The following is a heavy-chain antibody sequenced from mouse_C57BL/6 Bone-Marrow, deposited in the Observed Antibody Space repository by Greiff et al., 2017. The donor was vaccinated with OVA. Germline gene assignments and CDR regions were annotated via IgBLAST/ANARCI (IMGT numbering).Heavy chain of an antibody. D-gene: IGHD1-1*01. Sequence: EVQVVESGGGLVKPGGSLKLSCAASGFTFSDYGMHWVRQAPEKGLEWVAYISSGSSTIYYADTVKGRFTISRDNAKNTLFLQMTSLRSEDTAMYYCASLTTVTRYAMDYWGQGTSVTVSS. J-gene: IGHJ4*01. CDR3: ASLTTVTRYAMDY. CDR2: ISSGSSTI. CDR1: GFTFSDYG. V-gene: IGHV5-17*01.